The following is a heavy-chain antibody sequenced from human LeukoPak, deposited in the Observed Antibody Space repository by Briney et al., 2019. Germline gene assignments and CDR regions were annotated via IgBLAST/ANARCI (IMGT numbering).Heavy chain of an antibody. CDR1: GFTFSSYG. D-gene: IGHD4-23*01. J-gene: IGHJ4*02. Sequence: PGGSLRLSCAASGFTFSSYGMHWVRQAPGKGLEWVAVISYDGSNKYYADSVKGRFTISRDNSKNTLYLQMNSLRAEDTAVYYCAATPVNYGGTLDYWGQGTLVTVSS. CDR3: AATPVNYGGTLDY. CDR2: ISYDGSNK. V-gene: IGHV3-30*03.